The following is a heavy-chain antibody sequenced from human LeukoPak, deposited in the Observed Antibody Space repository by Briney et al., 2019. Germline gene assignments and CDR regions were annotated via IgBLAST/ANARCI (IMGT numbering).Heavy chain of an antibody. V-gene: IGHV3-64*01. CDR1: GFTFSSYA. CDR2: ISSNGGST. CDR3: ARVPSYDILTGYSDY. Sequence: GGSLRLSCAASGFTFSSYAMHWVRQAPGKGLEYVSAISSNGGSTYYANSVKGRFTISRVNSKNTLYLQMGSLRAEDMAVYYCARVPSYDILTGYSDYWGQGTLVTVSS. D-gene: IGHD3-9*01. J-gene: IGHJ4*02.